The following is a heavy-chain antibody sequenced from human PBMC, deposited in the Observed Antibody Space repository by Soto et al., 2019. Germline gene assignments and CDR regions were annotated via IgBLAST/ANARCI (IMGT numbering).Heavy chain of an antibody. J-gene: IGHJ4*02. CDR3: ATDLSVSVINKPFDY. CDR2: INSGSSTI. V-gene: IGHV3-48*02. Sequence: EVQLVEAGGGLVQPGGSLRLSCTASGFTCSYWSLNWVRQRPGKGLEWVAHINSGSSTINYADSVRGRFTISRDDAKDSLFLQMNSLRDEDTAIYYCATDLSVSVINKPFDYWGQGTLVTVSS. D-gene: IGHD3-10*01. CDR1: GFTCSYWS.